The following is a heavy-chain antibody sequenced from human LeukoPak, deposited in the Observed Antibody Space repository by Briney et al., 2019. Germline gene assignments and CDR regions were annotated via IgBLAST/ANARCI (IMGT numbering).Heavy chain of an antibody. CDR1: GGTINNYY. CDR2: IYYSGSA. D-gene: IGHD5-12*01. V-gene: IGHV4-59*01. J-gene: IGHJ3*02. CDR3: ARVKYRGYDSLGRDAFDI. Sequence: SETLSLTCTVSGGTINNYYWSWIRQPPGKGLEWIGYIYYSGSANYNPSLTSRVIISADTSKNKFSLKLTSVTAADTAVYYCARVKYRGYDSLGRDAFDIRGQGTMVTVSS.